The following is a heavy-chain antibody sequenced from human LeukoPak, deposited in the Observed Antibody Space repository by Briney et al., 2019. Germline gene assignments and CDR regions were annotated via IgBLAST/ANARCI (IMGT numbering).Heavy chain of an antibody. CDR2: INPNSGGT. J-gene: IGHJ6*03. D-gene: IGHD3-3*01. CDR3: ARNPYYDFWSGYPSRGYYYYMDV. CDR1: GYTFTGYY. Sequence: EASVKVSCKASGYTFTGYYMHWVRQAPGQGLEWMGWINPNSGGTNYAQKFQGRVTMTRDTSISTAYMELSRLRSDDTAVYYCARNPYYDFWSGYPSRGYYYYMDVWGKGTTVTVSS. V-gene: IGHV1-2*02.